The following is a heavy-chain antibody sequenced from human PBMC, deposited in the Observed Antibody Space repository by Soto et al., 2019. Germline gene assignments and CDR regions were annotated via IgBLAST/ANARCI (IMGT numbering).Heavy chain of an antibody. Sequence: SETLSLTCTVSGGSISSYYWSWIRQPPGKGLEWIGYIYYSGSTNYNPSLKSRVTISVDTSKNQFSLKLSSVTAADTAVYYCARGPVTTSYYFDYWGQGTLVTVSS. D-gene: IGHD4-17*01. V-gene: IGHV4-59*01. CDR2: IYYSGST. J-gene: IGHJ4*02. CDR1: GGSISSYY. CDR3: ARGPVTTSYYFDY.